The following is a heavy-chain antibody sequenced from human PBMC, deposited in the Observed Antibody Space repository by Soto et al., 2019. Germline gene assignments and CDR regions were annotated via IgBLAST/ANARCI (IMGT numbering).Heavy chain of an antibody. CDR2: ISACNGNT. CDR3: ARCRRAYYDFWSGYLNWLDP. CDR1: GYTFTSYG. Sequence: ASVKVSCKASGYTFTSYGISWVRQAPGQGLEWMGWISACNGNTNYAQKLQGRVTMTTDTSTSTAYMELRSLRSDDTAVYYCARCRRAYYDFWSGYLNWLDPWGEGTMVTV. V-gene: IGHV1-18*01. D-gene: IGHD3-3*01. J-gene: IGHJ5*02.